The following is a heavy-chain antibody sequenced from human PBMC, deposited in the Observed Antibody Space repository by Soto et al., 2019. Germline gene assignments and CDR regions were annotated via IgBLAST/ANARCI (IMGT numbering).Heavy chain of an antibody. CDR2: INPSGGST. J-gene: IGHJ6*02. CDR1: GYTFTSYY. D-gene: IGHD2-15*01. Sequence: ASVKGACKASGYTFTSYYMHWVRQAPGQGLEWMGIINPSGGSTSYAQKFQGRVTMTRDTSTSTVYMELSSLRSEDTAVYYCARDRADCIFGSCPYYYYGMDFLGQGPTVSV. V-gene: IGHV1-46*01. CDR3: ARDRADCIFGSCPYYYYGMDF.